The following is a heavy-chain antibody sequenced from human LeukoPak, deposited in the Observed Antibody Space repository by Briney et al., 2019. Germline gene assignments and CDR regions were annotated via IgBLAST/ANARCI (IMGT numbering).Heavy chain of an antibody. CDR3: ASGIAIFGAPLDY. J-gene: IGHJ4*02. CDR2: ISGGAGST. CDR1: GFTFSSYA. Sequence: GGSLRLSCAASGFTFSSYAMSWVRQAPGKGLRWVSIISGGAGSTYYADSVKGRFTISRDNSKNTLYLQMNSLRAGDTALYYCASGIAIFGAPLDYWGQGTLVTVSS. D-gene: IGHD3-3*01. V-gene: IGHV3-23*01.